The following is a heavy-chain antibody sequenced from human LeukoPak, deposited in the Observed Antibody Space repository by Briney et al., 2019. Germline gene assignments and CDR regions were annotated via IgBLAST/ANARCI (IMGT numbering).Heavy chain of an antibody. V-gene: IGHV5-51*01. J-gene: IGHJ3*02. CDR2: IYPGDSDT. CDR1: GYIYTSYW. Sequence: GESLKISCNSSGYIYTSYWIGWVRQMPGKGLEWMGIIYPGDSDTRYSPSFQGQVTISADKSISTAYLQWSSLKASDTAMYYCARASTFDAFDIWGQGTMVTVSS. CDR3: ARASTFDAFDI.